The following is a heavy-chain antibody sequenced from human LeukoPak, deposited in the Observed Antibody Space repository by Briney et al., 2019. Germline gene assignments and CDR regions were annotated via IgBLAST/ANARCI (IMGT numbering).Heavy chain of an antibody. CDR3: ARGTGDRGY. D-gene: IGHD7-27*01. Sequence: ASVKVSCKASGYTFTGYYMHWVRQAPGQGLEWMGWINPNSGGTNYAQKFQGRVTITADESTSTAYMELSSLRSEDTAVYYCARGTGDRGYWGQGTLVTASS. V-gene: IGHV1-2*02. J-gene: IGHJ4*02. CDR1: GYTFTGYY. CDR2: INPNSGGT.